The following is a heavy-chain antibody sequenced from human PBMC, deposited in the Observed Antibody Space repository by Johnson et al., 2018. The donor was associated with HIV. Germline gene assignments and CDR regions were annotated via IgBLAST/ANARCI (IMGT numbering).Heavy chain of an antibody. Sequence: QVQLVESGGGVVQPGGSLRLSCAASGFTFSSFAMHWVRQAPGKGLEWVTFISFDGSYKYYADSVKGRFTISRDNSKNTLSLQMNSLRPEDTAVYYCARVSDDYGGNPAAWGAFDIWGQGTMVTVSS. D-gene: IGHD4-23*01. J-gene: IGHJ3*02. V-gene: IGHV3-30*04. CDR2: ISFDGSYK. CDR1: GFTFSSFA. CDR3: ARVSDDYGGNPAAWGAFDI.